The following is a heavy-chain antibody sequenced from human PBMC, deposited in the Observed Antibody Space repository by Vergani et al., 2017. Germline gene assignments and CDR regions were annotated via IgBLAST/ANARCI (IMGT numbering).Heavy chain of an antibody. CDR1: GFTFSSYS. Sequence: VQLVESGGGVVQPGRSLRLSCAASGFTFSSYSMNWVRQAPGKGLEWVSYISSSSSTIYYADSVKGRFTISRDNAKNSLYLQMNSLRDEDTAVYYCAREGHDYGDYVVFYWGQGTLVTVSS. D-gene: IGHD4-17*01. CDR3: AREGHDYGDYVVFY. CDR2: ISSSSSTI. V-gene: IGHV3-48*02. J-gene: IGHJ4*02.